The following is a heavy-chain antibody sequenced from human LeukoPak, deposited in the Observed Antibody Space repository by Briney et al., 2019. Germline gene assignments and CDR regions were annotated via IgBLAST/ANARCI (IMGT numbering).Heavy chain of an antibody. J-gene: IGHJ4*02. CDR3: ARDRMGDRATTSCYLAF. Sequence: ASVKVSCKASGYTFTAYYLHWVRQAPGQGLEWMGWMNPNSGDTNYAQKFQGRVTMTRDTSITTAYMELSGLTSDDTAMYYCARDRMGDRATTSCYLAFWGQGALVTVSS. V-gene: IGHV1-2*02. CDR1: GYTFTAYY. D-gene: IGHD2-2*01. CDR2: MNPNSGDT.